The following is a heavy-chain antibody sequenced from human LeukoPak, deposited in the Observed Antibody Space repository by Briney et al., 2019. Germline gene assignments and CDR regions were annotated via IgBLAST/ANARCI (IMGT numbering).Heavy chain of an antibody. CDR2: ISKDGSDK. Sequence: GGSLRLSCAASGFTFSDYAMHWVRQAPGKGLEWVAVISKDGSDKYYPGSVRGRFTISRDNSKNTIYLQMDSLRAEDTATYYSARDYWWNYDYWGQGTLVTVSS. D-gene: IGHD1-7*01. CDR3: ARDYWWNYDY. V-gene: IGHV3-30-3*01. CDR1: GFTFSDYA. J-gene: IGHJ4*02.